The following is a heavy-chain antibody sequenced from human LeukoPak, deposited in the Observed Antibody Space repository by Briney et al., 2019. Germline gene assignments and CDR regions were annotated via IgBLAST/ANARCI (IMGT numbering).Heavy chain of an antibody. CDR2: ISTSGGST. CDR1: GFTFSRDA. CDR3: ARDGTHDYINRNWFDP. V-gene: IGHV3-23*01. D-gene: IGHD4-11*01. Sequence: PGGSLRLSWAAAGFTFSRDAMSCVRQAPGKGLEWVSGISTSGGSTYYADSVKGRFTISTDNSTNTLYLRMNSLMAEDTCVYYCARDGTHDYINRNWFDPWGQGTLVTVSS. J-gene: IGHJ5*02.